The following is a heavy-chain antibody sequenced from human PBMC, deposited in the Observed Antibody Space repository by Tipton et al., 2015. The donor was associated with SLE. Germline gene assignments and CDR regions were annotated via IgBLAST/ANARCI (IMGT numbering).Heavy chain of an antibody. CDR1: GGSISSYY. CDR2: IYYSGST. J-gene: IGHJ4*02. CDR3: ARDEGGVTIFGVALN. D-gene: IGHD3-3*01. Sequence: TLSLTCTVSGGSISSYYWSWIRQPPGKGLEWIGYIYYSGSTNYNPSLKSRGTISVDTSKNHFSLKLSSVSAADTAVYYCARDEGGVTIFGVALNWGQGTLVTVSS. V-gene: IGHV4-59*01.